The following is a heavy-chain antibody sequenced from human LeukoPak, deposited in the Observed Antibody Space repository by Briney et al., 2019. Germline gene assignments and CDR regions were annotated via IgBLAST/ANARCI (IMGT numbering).Heavy chain of an antibody. V-gene: IGHV3-7*01. D-gene: IGHD2-21*02. CDR3: ARDCETHCGGDPPDY. CDR2: IKQDGSEN. J-gene: IGHJ4*02. CDR1: GFTFSRYW. Sequence: GESLRLSCAASGFTFSRYWMSWVRQAPGKGLEWVANIKQDGSENYYMDSVKGRFTISRDDAKNSLYLQMNSLRAEDTAVYYCARDCETHCGGDPPDYWGQGTLVTVSS.